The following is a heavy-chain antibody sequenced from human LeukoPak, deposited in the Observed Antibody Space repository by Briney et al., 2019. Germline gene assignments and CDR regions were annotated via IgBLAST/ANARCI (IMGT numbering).Heavy chain of an antibody. Sequence: GRSLRLSCAASGFTFSTYGMHRVRQAPGKGLEWVAVIWYDGGNKYYSDSVKGRFTISRDNSKNTVSLQMNSLRAEDTAVYYCARGQYSPDYWGQGTVVTVSS. D-gene: IGHD2-15*01. CDR2: IWYDGGNK. V-gene: IGHV3-33*01. CDR1: GFTFSTYG. CDR3: ARGQYSPDY. J-gene: IGHJ4*02.